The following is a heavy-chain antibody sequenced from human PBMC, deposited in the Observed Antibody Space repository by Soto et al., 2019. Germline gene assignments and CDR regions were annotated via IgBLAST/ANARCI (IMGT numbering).Heavy chain of an antibody. D-gene: IGHD3-22*01. CDR3: ARGTDYYDSTGYYSPFDD. CDR2: IKQDGSEK. J-gene: IGHJ4*02. Sequence: GGSLRLSCAASGFTFSSYWMSWVRQAPGKGLEWVANIKQDGSEKYYVDSVKGRFTISRDNAKNSLYLQMNSLRAEDTAVYYCARGTDYYDSTGYYSPFDDWGQGTLVTVSS. V-gene: IGHV3-7*01. CDR1: GFTFSSYW.